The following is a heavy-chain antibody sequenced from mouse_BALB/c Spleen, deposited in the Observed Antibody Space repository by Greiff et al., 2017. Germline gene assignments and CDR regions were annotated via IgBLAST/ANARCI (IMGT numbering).Heavy chain of an antibody. J-gene: IGHJ1*01. V-gene: IGHV14-3*02. Sequence: VQLQQSGAELVKPGASVKLSCTASGFNINDTYMHWVKQRPEQGLEWIGRIDPANGNTKYDPKFQGKATITADTSSNTAYLQLSSLTSEDTAVYYCARTYGYVWYFDVWGEGTTVTVSS. CDR1: GFNINDTY. CDR3: ARTYGYVWYFDV. CDR2: IDPANGNT. D-gene: IGHD1-2*01.